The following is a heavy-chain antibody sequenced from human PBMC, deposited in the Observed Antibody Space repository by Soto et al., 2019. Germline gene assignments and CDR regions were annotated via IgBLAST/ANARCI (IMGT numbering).Heavy chain of an antibody. CDR3: ARQAYSGRGYGMDV. J-gene: IGHJ6*02. V-gene: IGHV4-30-4*01. CDR2: IYYSGGT. Sequence: SETLSLTCTVSGDSISNINSYWSWIRQPPGKGLEWIGYIYYSGGTYYNPSLKSRLTLSRDTSKNQFSLNLISVTGADTAVYWCARQAYSGRGYGMDVRGQGTAVPVSS. CDR1: GDSISNINSY. D-gene: IGHD5-12*01.